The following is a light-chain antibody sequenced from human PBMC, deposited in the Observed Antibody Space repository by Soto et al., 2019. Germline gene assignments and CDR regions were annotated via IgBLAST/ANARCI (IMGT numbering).Light chain of an antibody. CDR1: SSDVGAYDY. CDR3: SSAGSTNFNYV. Sequence: QSVLTQPPSASGSPGQSVTISCTGTSSDVGAYDYVSWYQQHPGKAPKLMIYEINKRPSGVPDRFSGSKSGNTASLTVSGLQAEDEADYYCSSAGSTNFNYVLGNGTKVTVL. CDR2: EIN. J-gene: IGLJ1*01. V-gene: IGLV2-8*01.